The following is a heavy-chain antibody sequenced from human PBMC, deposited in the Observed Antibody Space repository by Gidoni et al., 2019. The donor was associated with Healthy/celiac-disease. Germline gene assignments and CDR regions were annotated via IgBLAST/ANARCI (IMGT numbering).Heavy chain of an antibody. CDR1: GGSISSYC. J-gene: IGHJ4*02. CDR2: ISYSGCT. CDR3: ARDISGYSFDY. V-gene: IGHV4-59*01. Sequence: VQLPESGPGLVKPSQTLSLTCTVSGGSISSYCWRWVRPPPGKGLEWIGYISYSGCTNYNPSLKGRVTMSVDPSKNQFSRRLTSVTAADTANYYCARDISGYSFDYWGQGTLVAVSS. D-gene: IGHD3-9*01.